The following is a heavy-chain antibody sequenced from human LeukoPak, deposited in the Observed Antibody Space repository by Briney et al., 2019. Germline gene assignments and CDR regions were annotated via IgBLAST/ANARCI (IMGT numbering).Heavy chain of an antibody. Sequence: PGGSLRLSCAASGFTVSNNYMSWVRQAPGKGPEWVSVTYSGGSTYYADSVKGRFTISRDNSKNTLYLQMNSLRAEDTAVYYCVRDLNLWGQGTLVTVSS. CDR1: GFTVSNNY. CDR2: TYSGGST. CDR3: VRDLNL. V-gene: IGHV3-66*01. J-gene: IGHJ4*02.